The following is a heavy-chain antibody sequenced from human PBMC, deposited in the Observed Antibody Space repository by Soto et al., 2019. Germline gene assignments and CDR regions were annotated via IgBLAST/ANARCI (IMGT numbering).Heavy chain of an antibody. D-gene: IGHD3-22*01. Sequence: QVQLVQSGAEVKKPGSSVKVSCKASGGTFSSYAITWVRQAPGQGLEWMGGIIPIFGTANYAQKFQARVTMTADEPTSTAYRELSRLRSEDTAVYYCARDRGPSSGYYPYWFDPWGQGTLVTVSS. CDR3: ARDRGPSSGYYPYWFDP. J-gene: IGHJ5*02. V-gene: IGHV1-69*12. CDR2: IIPIFGTA. CDR1: GGTFSSYA.